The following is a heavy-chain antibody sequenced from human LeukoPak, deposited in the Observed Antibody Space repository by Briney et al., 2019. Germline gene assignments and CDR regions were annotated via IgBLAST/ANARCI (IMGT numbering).Heavy chain of an antibody. J-gene: IGHJ4*02. CDR2: IYYSGST. D-gene: IGHD3-10*01. V-gene: IGHV4-30-4*01. CDR3: ARSDYGSGNYYWSLDY. Sequence: PSETLSLTCTVSGGSISSGDYYWSWIRQPPGKGLEWIGYIYYSGSTFYNPSLKSRPTISADTSKNQFSLKLSSVTAADTAVYYCARSDYGSGNYYWSLDYWGQGTLVTVSS. CDR1: GGSISSGDYY.